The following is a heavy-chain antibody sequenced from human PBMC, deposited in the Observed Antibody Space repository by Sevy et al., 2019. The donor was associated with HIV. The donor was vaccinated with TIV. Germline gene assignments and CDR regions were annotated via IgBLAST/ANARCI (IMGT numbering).Heavy chain of an antibody. CDR3: ARDPGYNYLFYYFDD. CDR2: IWYDGSNK. D-gene: IGHD5-18*01. Sequence: GGSLRLSCAASGFTFRNDGMHWVRQAPGKGLEWVAVIWYDGSNKEYADSVKGRFTISRDNSKNTLYLEMNSLGAEDTAVYYCARDPGYNYLFYYFDDWGQGTLVTVSS. V-gene: IGHV3-33*01. J-gene: IGHJ4*02. CDR1: GFTFRNDG.